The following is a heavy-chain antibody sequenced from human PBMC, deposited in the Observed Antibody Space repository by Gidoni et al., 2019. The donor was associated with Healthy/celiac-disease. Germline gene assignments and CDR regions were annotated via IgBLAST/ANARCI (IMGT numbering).Heavy chain of an antibody. Sequence: QVQLVESGGGLVKPGGSLRLSCAASGFTFSDYYMSWIRQAPGKGLEWFSYISSSSSFTNSADSLKGRFSMSRDNAKNSLSLQMNSLRAEDPAVSYCAVDVEGGLFYWGQGTLVTVSS. D-gene: IGHD5-12*01. CDR3: AVDVEGGLFY. V-gene: IGHV3-11*06. CDR2: ISSSSSFT. J-gene: IGHJ4*02. CDR1: GFTFSDYY.